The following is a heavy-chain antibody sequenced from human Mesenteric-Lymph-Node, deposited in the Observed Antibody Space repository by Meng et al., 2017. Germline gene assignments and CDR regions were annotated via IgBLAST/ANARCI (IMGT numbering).Heavy chain of an antibody. D-gene: IGHD2-21*02. Sequence: GESLKISCAASGSTFSIYAMTWVRQAPGKGLEWVSGISPSGGATYDAESVKGRFTISRDNSRTTLFLHMNSLRDDDTAIYYCARVRKSCGGDCYASVIAFDVWG. CDR1: GSTFSIYA. J-gene: IGHJ3*01. CDR3: ARVRKSCGGDCYASVIAFDV. CDR2: ISPSGGAT. V-gene: IGHV3-23*01.